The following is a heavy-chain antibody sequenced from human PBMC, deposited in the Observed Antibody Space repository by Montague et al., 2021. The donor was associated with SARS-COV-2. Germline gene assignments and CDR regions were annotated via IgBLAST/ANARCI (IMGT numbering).Heavy chain of an antibody. J-gene: IGHJ6*03. D-gene: IGHD4-11*01. CDR1: GDSISRNSYY. Sequence: SETLSLTCTVSGDSISRNSYYWGWIRQPPGKGLEWIGSMPYSGSTYHNPSLKSRVSISVDTSKNQFSLNVRSVTAADTGLFYCVRVTHPRSAWPYYMDVWGKGTTVTV. CDR2: MPYSGST. CDR3: VRVTHPRSAWPYYMDV. V-gene: IGHV4-39*01.